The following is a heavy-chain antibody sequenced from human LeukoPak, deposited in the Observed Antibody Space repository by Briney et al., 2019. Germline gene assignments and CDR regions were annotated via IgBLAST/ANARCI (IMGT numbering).Heavy chain of an antibody. Sequence: SETLSPTCTVSGGSISSYCWGWIRQPPGKGLEWIGYIYYSGSTNYNPSLKSRVTISVDTSKNQFSLKLSSVTAADTAVYYCARVGLVVAEYYFDYWGQGTLVTVSS. CDR1: GGSISSYC. CDR3: ARVGLVVAEYYFDY. V-gene: IGHV4-59*01. CDR2: IYYSGST. D-gene: IGHD2-15*01. J-gene: IGHJ4*02.